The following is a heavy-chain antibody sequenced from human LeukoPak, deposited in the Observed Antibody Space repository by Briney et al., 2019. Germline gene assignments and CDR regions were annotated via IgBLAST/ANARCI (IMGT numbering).Heavy chain of an antibody. V-gene: IGHV3-23*01. CDR1: GFTFSSYS. Sequence: GRSLRLSCAASGFTFSSYSMNWVRQAPGKGLEWVSGISGSGGSTYYADSVKGRFTISRDNSKNTLYLQMNSLRAGDTAVYYCAKNGVKSGIALAGGGPHDAFGIWGQGTMVTVSS. CDR2: ISGSGGST. J-gene: IGHJ3*02. CDR3: AKNGVKSGIALAGGGPHDAFGI. D-gene: IGHD6-19*01.